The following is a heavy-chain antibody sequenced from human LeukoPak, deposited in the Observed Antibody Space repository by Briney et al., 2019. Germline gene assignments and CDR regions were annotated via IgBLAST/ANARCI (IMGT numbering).Heavy chain of an antibody. CDR1: GFTFSSYA. CDR2: ISYDGSNK. J-gene: IGHJ4*02. D-gene: IGHD6-13*01. V-gene: IGHV3-30-3*01. CDR3: ASSGGRQQLAYFDY. Sequence: TGGSLRLSCAASGFTFSSYAMHWVRQAPGKGLEWVAVISYDGSNKYYADSVKGRFTISRDNSKNTLYLQMNSLRAEDTAVYYCASSGGRQQLAYFDYWGQGTLVTVSS.